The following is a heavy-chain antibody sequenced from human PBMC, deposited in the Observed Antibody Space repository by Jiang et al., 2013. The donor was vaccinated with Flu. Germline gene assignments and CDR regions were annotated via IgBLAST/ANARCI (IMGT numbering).Heavy chain of an antibody. CDR1: GGSISSYY. CDR2: IYYSGST. D-gene: IGHD6-19*01. Sequence: YGPGLVKPSETLSLTCTVSGGSISSYYWSWIRQPPGKGLEWIGYIYYSGSTNYNPSLKSRVTISVDTSKNQFSLKLSSVTAADTAVYYCARAGIAVAPNFDYWGQGTLVTV. V-gene: IGHV4-59*01. J-gene: IGHJ4*02. CDR3: ARAGIAVAPNFDY.